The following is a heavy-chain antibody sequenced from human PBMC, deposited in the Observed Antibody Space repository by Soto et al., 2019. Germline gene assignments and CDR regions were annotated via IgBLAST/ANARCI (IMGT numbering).Heavy chain of an antibody. J-gene: IGHJ4*02. D-gene: IGHD3-3*01. V-gene: IGHV2-26*01. CDR3: ARVQFWGGYYSFDY. CDR1: GFSLTNTRMG. CDR2: IYSNDEQ. Sequence: QVTLKESGPVLVKPTETVTLTCTVSGFSLTNTRMGVSWIRQPPGRALEWLAHIYSNDEQSYNTSLRSRLTISRDSSKSPVVLSMTNMDPVETATYFCARVQFWGGYYSFDYWGQGTLVTVSS.